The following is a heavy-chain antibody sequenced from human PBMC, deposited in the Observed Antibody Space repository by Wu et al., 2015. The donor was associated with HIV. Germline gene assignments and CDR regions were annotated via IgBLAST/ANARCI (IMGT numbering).Heavy chain of an antibody. J-gene: IGHJ4*02. Sequence: QVQLVQSGAEVKKPGASVKVSCKASGGTFSSYAISWVRQAPGQGLEWMGGIIPVINTTNYAQKFQGRVTITADESTTTAYMELISLRSEDTGLYFCARGSIGADFWTPFDSWGQGALVTVSS. CDR3: ARGSIGADFWTPFDS. CDR2: IIPVINTT. V-gene: IGHV1-69*01. D-gene: IGHD3-3*01. CDR1: GGTFSSYA.